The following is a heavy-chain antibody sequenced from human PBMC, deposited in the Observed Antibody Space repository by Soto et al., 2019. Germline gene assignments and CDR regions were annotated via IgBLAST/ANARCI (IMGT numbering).Heavy chain of an antibody. CDR1: GYTFTGYY. CDR2: INPNSGGT. V-gene: IGHV1-2*04. CDR3: ARGRGSVGATGWFDP. D-gene: IGHD1-26*01. Sequence: QVQLVQSGAEVKKPGASVKVSCKASGYTFTGYYMHWVRQAPGQGLEWMGWINPNSGGTNYAQKFQGWVTMTRDTSISTAYMELSRLRSDDTAVYYCARGRGSVGATGWFDPWGQGTLVTVSS. J-gene: IGHJ5*02.